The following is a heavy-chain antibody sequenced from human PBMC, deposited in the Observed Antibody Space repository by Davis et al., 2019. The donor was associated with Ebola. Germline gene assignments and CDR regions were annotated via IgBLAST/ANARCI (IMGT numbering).Heavy chain of an antibody. CDR1: GASISNYY. D-gene: IGHD1-1*01. CDR2: IFYNGRT. V-gene: IGHV4-59*01. Sequence: PSETLSLTCTVSGASISNYYWNWIRQPPGKGLEWIGYIFYNGRTNYNPSLTSRVTISLDKSRNQFSLKLNSVTAADTAVYSCARERRTTYVYDINNNNWFDPWGQGTLVTVSS. CDR3: ARERRTTYVYDINNNNWFDP. J-gene: IGHJ5*02.